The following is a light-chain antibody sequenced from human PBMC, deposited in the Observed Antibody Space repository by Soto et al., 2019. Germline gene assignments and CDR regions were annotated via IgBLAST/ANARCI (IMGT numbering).Light chain of an antibody. J-gene: IGLJ2*01. CDR1: ALPKQY. CDR2: KDS. V-gene: IGLV3-25*03. Sequence: SYELTQPPSVPVSPGQTARITCSGDALPKQYAYWYQQKPGQAPVLVIYKDSERPAGIPERSSGSSSGTTVTLTISGVQAEDEADYYCQSADSSGTYVVFGGVTKLTVL. CDR3: QSADSSGTYVV.